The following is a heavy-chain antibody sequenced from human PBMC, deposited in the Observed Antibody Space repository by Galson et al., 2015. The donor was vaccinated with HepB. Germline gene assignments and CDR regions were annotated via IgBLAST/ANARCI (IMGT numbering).Heavy chain of an antibody. D-gene: IGHD6-19*01. CDR3: ARAGYPQEEGFDY. CDR2: IIPILGIA. Sequence: SVKVSCKASGGTFSSYTISWVRQAPGQGLEWMGRIIPILGIANYAQKFQGRVTITADKSTSTAYMELSSLRSEDTAVYYCARAGYPQEEGFDYWGQGTLVTVSS. V-gene: IGHV1-69*02. CDR1: GGTFSSYT. J-gene: IGHJ4*02.